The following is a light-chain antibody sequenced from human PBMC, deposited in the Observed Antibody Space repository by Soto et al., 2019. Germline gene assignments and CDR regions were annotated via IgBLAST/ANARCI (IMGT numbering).Light chain of an antibody. CDR2: AAS. V-gene: IGKV1-39*01. CDR3: QQGFNTPHT. Sequence: DIQMTQSPSSLSASVGDRVTITCRASQSINNCLNWYQQRPGEAPKLLIYAASNLQSGVPSRFSGSGSGTHFTLTITRLPPEDFASYYCQQGFNTPHTFGPGTRVDIK. J-gene: IGKJ3*01. CDR1: QSINNC.